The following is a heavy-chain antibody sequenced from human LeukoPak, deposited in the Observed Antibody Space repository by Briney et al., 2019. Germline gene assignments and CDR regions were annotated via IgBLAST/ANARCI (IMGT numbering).Heavy chain of an antibody. J-gene: IGHJ3*02. Sequence: PSETLSLTCTVSGGSINGYFCNWIRQPAGKGLEWIGRIYSSGTTSYNPSLQSRVTISVDTSKNQFSLKLSSVTAADTAVYYCARRIGSSGWAFDIWGQGTMVTVSS. CDR1: GGSINGYF. V-gene: IGHV4-4*07. D-gene: IGHD3-22*01. CDR2: IYSSGTT. CDR3: ARRIGSSGWAFDI.